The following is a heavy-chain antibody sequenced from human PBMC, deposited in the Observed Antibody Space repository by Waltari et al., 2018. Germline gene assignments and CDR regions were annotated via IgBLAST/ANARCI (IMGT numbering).Heavy chain of an antibody. CDR2: LRGSGGST. V-gene: IGHV3-23*01. CDR1: GFTFSSYA. D-gene: IGHD6-6*01. Sequence: EVQLLESGGGLVQPGGSLRLSCAASGFTFSSYAMSWVRQAPGKGPAGVSALRGSGGSTYYADSVKGRFTISRDNSKTTLYLQMNRLRAEDTAVYYWAKGLAARQYYYYYMDVWGKGTTVTISS. CDR3: AKGLAARQYYYYYMDV. J-gene: IGHJ6*03.